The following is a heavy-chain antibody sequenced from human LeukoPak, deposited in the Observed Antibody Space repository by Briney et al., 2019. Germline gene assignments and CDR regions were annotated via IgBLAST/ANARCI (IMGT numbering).Heavy chain of an antibody. CDR1: GFTFSNYA. Sequence: GSLRLSCSASGFTFSNYAMRWVRQAAGKGLEGGSVISVSGVDTYYAGSVKGRFTISGNNSKNTIYLQMTRLRGEDTAIYYCAKDGPLYSSNWYGGFDMWGQGTMVTVSS. CDR3: AKDGPLYSSNWYGGFDM. D-gene: IGHD6-13*01. CDR2: ISVSGVDT. J-gene: IGHJ3*02. V-gene: IGHV3-23*01.